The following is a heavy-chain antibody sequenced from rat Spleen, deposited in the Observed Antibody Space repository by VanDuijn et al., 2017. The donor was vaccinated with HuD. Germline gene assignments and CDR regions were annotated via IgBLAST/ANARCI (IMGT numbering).Heavy chain of an antibody. V-gene: IGHV5-31*01. J-gene: IGHJ2*01. D-gene: IGHD1-9*01. CDR2: ISSGGGGT. Sequence: EVQLVESGGGLVQPGRSLKLSCVASGFTFNNYWMTWIRQAPGKGLEWVASISSGGGGTYYPDSVKGRFTISRDNAKSTLYLQVDFLRSEDTASYYCVRHGYTRYYFDYWGHGVMVTVSS. CDR3: VRHGYTRYYFDY. CDR1: GFTFNNYW.